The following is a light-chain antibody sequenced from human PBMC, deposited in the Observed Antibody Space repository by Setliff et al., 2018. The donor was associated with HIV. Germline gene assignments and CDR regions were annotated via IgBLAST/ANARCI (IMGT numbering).Light chain of an antibody. J-gene: IGLJ1*01. CDR3: SSYTSSSTLEV. CDR2: GVS. V-gene: IGLV2-14*01. Sequence: QSALTQPASVSGSPGQSITISCTGTSSDVGGYDYVSWYQQHPGKAPKLLIYGVSNRPSGVSNRFSGSKSGNTASLTISGLQAEDEADYYCSSYTSSSTLEVFGTGTKVTVL. CDR1: SSDVGGYDY.